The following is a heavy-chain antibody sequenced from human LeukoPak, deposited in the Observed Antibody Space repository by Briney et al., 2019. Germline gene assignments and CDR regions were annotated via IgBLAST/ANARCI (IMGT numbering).Heavy chain of an antibody. CDR1: GFTFDDYG. CDR2: INWNGGST. J-gene: IGHJ4*02. CDR3: ARVGGYCSGGSCLPLD. V-gene: IGHV3-20*04. Sequence: GGSLKLSCAASGFTFDDYGMSWVRQAPGKGLEWVSGINWNGGSTGYADSVKGRFTISRDNAENSLYLQMNSLRAEDTALYYCARVGGYCSGGSCLPLDLGQGTLVTVSS. D-gene: IGHD2-15*01.